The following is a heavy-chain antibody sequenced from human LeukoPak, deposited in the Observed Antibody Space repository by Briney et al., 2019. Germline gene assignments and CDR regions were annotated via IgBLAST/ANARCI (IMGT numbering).Heavy chain of an antibody. V-gene: IGHV1-69*05. CDR2: IIPIFGTA. CDR1: GGTFSSYA. D-gene: IGHD3-16*02. J-gene: IGHJ4*02. CDR3: ARRVEGDYVWGSYRFDY. Sequence: ASVKVSCKASGGTFSSYAISWVRQAPGQGLEWMGRIIPIFGTANYAQKFQGRVTITTDESTSTAYMELSSLRSEDTAVYYCARRVEGDYVWGSYRFDYWGQGTLVTVSS.